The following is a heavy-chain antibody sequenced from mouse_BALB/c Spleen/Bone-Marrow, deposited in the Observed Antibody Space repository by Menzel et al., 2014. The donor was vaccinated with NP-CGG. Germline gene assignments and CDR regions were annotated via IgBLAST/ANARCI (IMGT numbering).Heavy chain of an antibody. Sequence: EVQLVESGGGLVKPGGSLKLSCAASGFTFSSYAMSWVRQTPEKRLEWVATISSGGSYTYYPDSVKGRFTISRDNAKNTLYLQMSSLRSEDTAMYYCARRGYGNYVGYAMDYWGQGTSVTVSS. CDR1: GFTFSSYA. J-gene: IGHJ4*01. V-gene: IGHV5-9-3*01. CDR2: ISSGGSYT. CDR3: ARRGYGNYVGYAMDY. D-gene: IGHD2-10*02.